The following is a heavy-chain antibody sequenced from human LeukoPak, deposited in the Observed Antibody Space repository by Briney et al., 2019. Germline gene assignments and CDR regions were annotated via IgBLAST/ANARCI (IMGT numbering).Heavy chain of an antibody. CDR3: ARSFERRWFDP. J-gene: IGHJ5*02. CDR1: GGSISSSYYY. D-gene: IGHD1-1*01. Sequence: PSETLSLTCTVSGGSISSSYYYWGWIRQPPGKGLEWIGSIYSSGSTNYNPSLKSRVTISVDTSKNQFSLKLSSVTAADTAVYYCARSFERRWFDPWGQGTLVTVSS. V-gene: IGHV4-39*07. CDR2: IYSSGST.